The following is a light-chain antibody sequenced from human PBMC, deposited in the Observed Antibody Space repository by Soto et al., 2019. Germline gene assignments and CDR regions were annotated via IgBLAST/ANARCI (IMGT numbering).Light chain of an antibody. V-gene: IGKV1-5*03. CDR3: QQYNSYLLT. CDR2: KAS. Sequence: DIQMNQSPSTLSASVGDRVTITCRASQSISSWLAWYQQKPGKAPRLLIYKASSLESGVPSRFSGSGSGTEFTLTISSLQPDDVATYYCQQYNSYLLTFGGGTKVEIK. CDR1: QSISSW. J-gene: IGKJ4*01.